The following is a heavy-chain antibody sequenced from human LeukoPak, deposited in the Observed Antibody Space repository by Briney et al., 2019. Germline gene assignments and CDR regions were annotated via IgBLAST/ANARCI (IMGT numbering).Heavy chain of an antibody. CDR1: GYTFTSYD. CDR3: ARPTTVNTDDAFDI. D-gene: IGHD4-17*01. CDR2: MNPNSGNT. J-gene: IGHJ3*02. V-gene: IGHV1-8*01. Sequence: ASVKVPCKASGYTFTSYDINWVRQATGQGLEWMGWMNPNSGNTGYAQKFQGRVTMTRNTSISTAYMELSSLRSGDTAVYYCARPTTVNTDDAFDIWGQGTMVTVSS.